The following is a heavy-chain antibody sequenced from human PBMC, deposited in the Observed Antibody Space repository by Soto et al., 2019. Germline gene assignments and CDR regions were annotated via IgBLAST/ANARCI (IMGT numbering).Heavy chain of an antibody. V-gene: IGHV1-18*01. CDR1: GYSLDTFG. CDR2: ISIEKGDT. CDR3: ARWYCSVGSCFTCWPFAL. D-gene: IGHD2-15*01. Sequence: QVQVVQSGAEVKKPGASVKVACKASGYSLDTFGMSWVRQAPGQGLEWMGWISIEKGDTNSAQKFQDRVTMTTDTSTSTAYMELRSLTSDDTAVYYCARWYCSVGSCFTCWPFALWGRGTLVTVSS. J-gene: IGHJ2*01.